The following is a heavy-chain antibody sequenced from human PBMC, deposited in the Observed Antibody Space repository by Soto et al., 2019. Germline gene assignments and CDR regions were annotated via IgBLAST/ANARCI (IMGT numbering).Heavy chain of an antibody. CDR3: ARESEDLTSNFDY. J-gene: IGHJ4*02. CDR2: ISSTTNYI. V-gene: IGHV3-21*06. CDR1: GFTFTRYS. Sequence: GGSLRLSCAASGFTFTRYSMNWVRQAPGKGLEWVSSISSTTNYIYYGDSMKGRFTISRDNAKSSLYLEMNSLRAEDTAVYYCARESEDLTSNFDYWGQGTLVTVSS.